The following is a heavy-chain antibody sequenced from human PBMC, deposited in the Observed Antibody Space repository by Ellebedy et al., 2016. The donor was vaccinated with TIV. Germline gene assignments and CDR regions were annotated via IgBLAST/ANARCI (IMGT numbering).Heavy chain of an antibody. D-gene: IGHD3-10*01. V-gene: IGHV3-7*01. CDR3: ARGAIWFGELSTYYCDY. CDR2: INQDGGEE. CDR1: GFTFSSYW. Sequence: PGGSLRLSCAASGFTFSSYWTSRVRQAPGKGLEWVANINQDGGEEYYVDSVKGRFTVSRDNAKNSLYLQMTSPRAEDTAVYYCARGAIWFGELSTYYCDYWGQGTLVTVSS. J-gene: IGHJ4*02.